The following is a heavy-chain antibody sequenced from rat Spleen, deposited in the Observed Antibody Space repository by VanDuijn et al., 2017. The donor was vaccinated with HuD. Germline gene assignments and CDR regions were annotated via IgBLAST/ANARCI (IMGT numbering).Heavy chain of an antibody. D-gene: IGHD1-10*01. CDR3: ATNNWDY. J-gene: IGHJ2*01. V-gene: IGHV5-62*01. Sequence: GLDWVAYISNNSGSVYTDAVKGRFTISRDNAKNTLYLQLNSLKSEDTAIYYCATNNWDYWGQGVMVTVSS. CDR2: ISNNSGS.